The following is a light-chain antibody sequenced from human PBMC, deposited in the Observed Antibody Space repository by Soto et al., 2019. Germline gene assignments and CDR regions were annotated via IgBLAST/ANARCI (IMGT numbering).Light chain of an antibody. CDR2: GAS. CDR1: QSVSSN. J-gene: IGKJ2*01. V-gene: IGKV3-15*01. Sequence: EIVMTQSPATLAVSPGERAALSCRASQSVSSNFAWYQQKPGQAPRLLIYGASSRATGTPARFSGSGSGTEFTLTISSLQSEDFAVYYCQPYNNWPYTFGLGTKLEMK. CDR3: QPYNNWPYT.